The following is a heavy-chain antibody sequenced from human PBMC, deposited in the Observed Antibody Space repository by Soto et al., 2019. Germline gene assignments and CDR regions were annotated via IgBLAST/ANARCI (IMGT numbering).Heavy chain of an antibody. CDR3: AKDLNCSGSFTSYDHYGMDV. J-gene: IGHJ6*02. Sequence: EVQMLESGGGLVHPGGSLRLCCAASGFTFSNYAMNWVRQAPGKGLEWVSSISGSGRNTYYADSVKGRLTISRDSSKNTMYLQMNSLRAEDTGVYYCAKDLNCSGSFTSYDHYGMDVWGQGTTVTVSS. CDR2: ISGSGRNT. CDR1: GFTFSNYA. D-gene: IGHD3-10*02. V-gene: IGHV3-23*01.